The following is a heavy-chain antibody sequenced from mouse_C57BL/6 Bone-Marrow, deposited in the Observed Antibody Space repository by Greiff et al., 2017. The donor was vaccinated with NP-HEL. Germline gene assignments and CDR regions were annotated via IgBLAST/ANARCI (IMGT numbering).Heavy chain of an antibody. V-gene: IGHV5-6*01. Sequence: EVQGVESGGDLVKPGGSLKLSCAASGFTFSSYGMSWVRQTPDKRLEWVATISSGGSYTYYPDSVKGRFTISRDNAKNTLYLQMSSLKSEDTAMYYCARHENYYGLDYWGQGTTLTVSS. J-gene: IGHJ2*01. D-gene: IGHD1-1*01. CDR3: ARHENYYGLDY. CDR2: ISSGGSYT. CDR1: GFTFSSYG.